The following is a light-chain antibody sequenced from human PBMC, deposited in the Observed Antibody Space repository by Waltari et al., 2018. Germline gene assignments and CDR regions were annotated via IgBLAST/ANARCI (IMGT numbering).Light chain of an antibody. V-gene: IGLV2-23*01. CDR1: TNDVGKYDL. CDR3: CSFASSRTWV. CDR2: ENN. J-gene: IGLJ3*02. Sequence: QSALTHPASVSGSPGQSITTSCSVTTNDVGKYDLVAWYQQVPGRVHKLILYENNRRPSDISHRFVGSKAGNTASLTISGLQPEDEADYYCCSFASSRTWVFGGRTRLTV.